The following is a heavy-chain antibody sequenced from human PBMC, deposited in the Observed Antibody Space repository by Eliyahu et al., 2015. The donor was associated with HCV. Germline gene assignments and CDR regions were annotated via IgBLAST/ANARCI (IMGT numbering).Heavy chain of an antibody. Sequence: EVQLLESGGGLVQPGGSLRLSCAASGFTFSTYGMSWVRQAPGKGLEWVSAVSGSGGYTYYADSVKGRFTISRDNSKNTLYLQMNSLRAEDTAVYYCAKDGYSSGWYIGYYFDYWGQGTLVTVSS. CDR3: AKDGYSSGWYIGYYFDY. J-gene: IGHJ4*02. D-gene: IGHD6-19*01. CDR2: VSGSGGYT. V-gene: IGHV3-23*01. CDR1: GFTFSTYG.